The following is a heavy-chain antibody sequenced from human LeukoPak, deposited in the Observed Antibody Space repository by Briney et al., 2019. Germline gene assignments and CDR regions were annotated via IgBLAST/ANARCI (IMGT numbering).Heavy chain of an antibody. Sequence: GASVKVSCKASGGTFSSYAISWVRQAPGQGLEWMGGIIPIFGTANYAQKFQGRVTITADESTSTAYMELSSLRSEDTAVYYCAREMGYSSTSCPAGGFDYWGQGTLVTVSS. J-gene: IGHJ4*02. V-gene: IGHV1-69*13. CDR1: GGTFSSYA. CDR2: IIPIFGTA. CDR3: AREMGYSSTSCPAGGFDY. D-gene: IGHD2-2*01.